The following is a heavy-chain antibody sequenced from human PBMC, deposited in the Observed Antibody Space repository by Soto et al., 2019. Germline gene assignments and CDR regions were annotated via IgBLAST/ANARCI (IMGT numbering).Heavy chain of an antibody. Sequence: QVQLVQSGDEVKKPGASVKVSCKASGYTFTTHGINWVRQAPGQGLEWMGWISPYNGKKNYAKKFQGRVTMTTDTSTSTAYMELRSLRSDDTAVYYCATDECMIVASYFELWGRGTLVSVSS. D-gene: IGHD3-22*01. V-gene: IGHV1-18*01. CDR3: ATDECMIVASYFEL. CDR2: ISPYNGKK. CDR1: GYTFTTHG. J-gene: IGHJ2*01.